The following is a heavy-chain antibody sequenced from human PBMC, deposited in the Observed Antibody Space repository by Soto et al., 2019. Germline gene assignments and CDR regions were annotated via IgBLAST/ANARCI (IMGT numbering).Heavy chain of an antibody. D-gene: IGHD7-27*01. V-gene: IGHV3-21*01. CDR2: ISSSSSYI. J-gene: IGHJ4*02. Sequence: GGSLRLSCAASGFTFSSYSMNWVRQAPGKGLEWVSSISSSSSYIYYADSVKGRFTISRDNAKNSLYLQMNSLRAEDTAVYYCARVYPGQPYFDYWGQGTLVTVSS. CDR1: GFTFSSYS. CDR3: ARVYPGQPYFDY.